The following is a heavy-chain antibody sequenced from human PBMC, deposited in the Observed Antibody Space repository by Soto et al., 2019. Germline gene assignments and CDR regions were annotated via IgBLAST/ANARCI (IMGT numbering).Heavy chain of an antibody. CDR2: ISGSGGST. D-gene: IGHD1-26*01. CDR3: AKFGGATYSGTLDY. J-gene: IGHJ4*02. CDR1: GFTFSSYA. Sequence: PGGSLRLSCAASGFTFSSYAMSWVRQAPGKGLEWVSAISGSGGSTYYADSVKGRFTISRDNSKNTLYLQMNSLRAEDTAVYYCAKFGGATYSGTLDYWGQGTLVTVSS. V-gene: IGHV3-23*01.